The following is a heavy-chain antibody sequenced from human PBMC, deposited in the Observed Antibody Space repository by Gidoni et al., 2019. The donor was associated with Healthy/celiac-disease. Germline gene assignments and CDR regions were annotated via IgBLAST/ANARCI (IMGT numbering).Heavy chain of an antibody. CDR3: AKRAWEQRVRGPFDY. CDR2: ISGSGGST. Sequence: EVQPLESGGGLVQPGGSLRPSGAASGFTFSSDATRWVRQAPGKGLEWVSAISGSGGSTYCASSVKGRFTISRDKSKNTLYLQMNSLRAEDTAVYYCAKRAWEQRVRGPFDYWGQGTLVTVSS. CDR1: GFTFSSDA. V-gene: IGHV3-23*01. J-gene: IGHJ4*02. D-gene: IGHD6-13*01.